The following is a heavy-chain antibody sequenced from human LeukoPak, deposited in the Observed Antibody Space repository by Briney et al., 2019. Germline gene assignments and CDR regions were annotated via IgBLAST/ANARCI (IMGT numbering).Heavy chain of an antibody. CDR3: ARDLSRGSSWVNGAFDI. J-gene: IGHJ3*02. CDR2: VSPSNGAT. V-gene: IGHV1-46*01. CDR1: GYTFTTYY. D-gene: IGHD6-13*01. Sequence: GASVKVSCKASGYTFTTYYLHWVRQAPGQGLEWMGMVSPSNGATNSAQMFQGRLTVTRDTSTSTVYMELSSLGSEDTAVYYCARDLSRGSSWVNGAFDIWGQGTMVTVSS.